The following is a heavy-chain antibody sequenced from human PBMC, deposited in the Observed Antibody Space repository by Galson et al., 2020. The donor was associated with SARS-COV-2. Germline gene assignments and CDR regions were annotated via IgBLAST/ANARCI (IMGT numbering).Heavy chain of an antibody. D-gene: IGHD1-26*01. Sequence: TGGSLRLSCAASGFTFSRYAMHWVRQAPGKGLEWVAVISYDGSNKYYAASVKGRFTISGDNSKNTLYLQMNSLRAQDTAVYYCARPNSGSYSSWFDPWGQGTLVTVSS. CDR3: ARPNSGSYSSWFDP. CDR1: GFTFSRYA. CDR2: ISYDGSNK. V-gene: IGHV3-30-3*01. J-gene: IGHJ5*02.